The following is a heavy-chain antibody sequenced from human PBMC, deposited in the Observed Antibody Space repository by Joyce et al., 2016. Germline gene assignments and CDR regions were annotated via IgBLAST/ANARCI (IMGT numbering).Heavy chain of an antibody. D-gene: IGHD1-7*01. V-gene: IGHV1-69*01. J-gene: IGHJ4*02. CDR3: AGGGGAPGTAARLDY. CDR1: GGSFNRYT. CDR2: IIPLSGTS. Sequence: QVQLVQSGAEVKKPGSSVKVSCKASGGSFNRYTINWVRQAPGQGLEWMGGIIPLSGTSNYAQKFQDRVTITADGLTSTVYMELFSLRSDDTAVYFCAGGGGAPGTAARLDYWGQGTLVIVSS.